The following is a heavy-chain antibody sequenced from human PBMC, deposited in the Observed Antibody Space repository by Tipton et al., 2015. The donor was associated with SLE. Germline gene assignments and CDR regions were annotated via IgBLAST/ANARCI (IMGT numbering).Heavy chain of an antibody. Sequence: TLSLTCIVSGGSIKNHYWSWIRQAPGMGLEWIGYIYYSGGTNYNPSLKSRVTMSVDTSRNQFSLRLRSVTAADTAVYHCARGAPGYTAVLDFWGQGMLVTVSS. CDR2: IYYSGGT. CDR3: ARGAPGYTAVLDF. D-gene: IGHD5-18*01. CDR1: GGSIKNHY. J-gene: IGHJ4*02. V-gene: IGHV4-59*11.